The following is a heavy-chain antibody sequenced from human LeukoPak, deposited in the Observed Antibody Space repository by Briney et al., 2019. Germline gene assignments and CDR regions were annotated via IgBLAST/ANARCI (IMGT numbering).Heavy chain of an antibody. CDR3: ARGLRTAAGIIDY. V-gene: IGHV4-59*01. D-gene: IGHD6-13*01. J-gene: IGHJ4*02. Sequence: SETLSLTCTVSGGSISSYYWSWIRQPPGKGLEWIGYIYYSGSTNYNPSLKSRVTISVDTSKNQFSLKLSSVTAADTAVYYCARGLRTAAGIIDYWGQGTLVTVSS. CDR2: IYYSGST. CDR1: GGSISSYY.